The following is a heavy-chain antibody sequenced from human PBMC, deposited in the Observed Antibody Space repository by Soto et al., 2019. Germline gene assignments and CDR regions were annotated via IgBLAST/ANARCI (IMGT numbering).Heavy chain of an antibody. CDR1: GYTFTSYD. CDR3: ARSRTQKRGYSYGSLYYYGMDV. J-gene: IGHJ6*02. Sequence: GASVKVSCKASGYTFTSYDINWVRQATGQGLEWMGWMNPNSGNTGYAQKFQGRVTMTRNTSISTAYMELSSLRSEDTAVYYCARSRTQKRGYSYGSLYYYGMDVWGQGTTVTVSS. V-gene: IGHV1-8*01. D-gene: IGHD5-18*01. CDR2: MNPNSGNT.